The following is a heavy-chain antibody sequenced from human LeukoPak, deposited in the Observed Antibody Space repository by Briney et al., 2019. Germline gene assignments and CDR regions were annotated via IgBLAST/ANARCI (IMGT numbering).Heavy chain of an antibody. V-gene: IGHV4-59*05. D-gene: IGHD1-26*01. CDR3: AAYPPGAYRPVDY. CDR1: GGSITSDY. CDR2: IYYNGNA. J-gene: IGHJ4*02. Sequence: SETLSLTCTVSGGSITSDYWSWIRQPPEKGLEWIGRIYYNGNADYNPSLKSRVTLIVDTSKNQFSLKVTSLTSADTAVYYCAAYPPGAYRPVDYWGQGTLVTVSS.